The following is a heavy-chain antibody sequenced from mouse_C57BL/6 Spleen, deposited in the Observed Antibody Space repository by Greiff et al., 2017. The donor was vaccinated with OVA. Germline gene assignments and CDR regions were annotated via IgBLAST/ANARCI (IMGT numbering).Heavy chain of an antibody. D-gene: IGHD2-5*01. CDR3: ARSYYSNIWYFDV. CDR2: IYPRSGNT. Sequence: QVQLQQSGAELARPGASVKLSCKASGYTFTSYGISWVKQRTGQGLEWIGEIYPRSGNTYYNEKFKGKATLTADKSSSTAYMELRSLTSEYSAVYFCARSYYSNIWYFDVWGTGTTVTVSS. J-gene: IGHJ1*03. CDR1: GYTFTSYG. V-gene: IGHV1-81*01.